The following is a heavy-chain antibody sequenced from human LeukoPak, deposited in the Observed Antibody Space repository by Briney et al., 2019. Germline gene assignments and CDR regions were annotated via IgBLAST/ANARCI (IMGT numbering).Heavy chain of an antibody. CDR2: IKQDGSEK. D-gene: IGHD3-10*01. J-gene: IGHJ1*01. CDR3: TRGRHY. Sequence: GGSLRLSCAASGFTFSNYWMSWFRQAPGKGLEWVATIKQDGSEKYYVDSVTGRFTISRDNAKNSLYLQMNSLRVEDTAVYSCTRGRHYWGQGTLVTVSS. CDR1: GFTFSNYW. V-gene: IGHV3-7*01.